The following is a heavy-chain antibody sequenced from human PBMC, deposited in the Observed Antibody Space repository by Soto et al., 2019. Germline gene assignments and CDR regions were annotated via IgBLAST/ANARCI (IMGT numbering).Heavy chain of an antibody. Sequence: PSETLSLTCTVSGYSISSGSYWAWIRHPPGRRPEWTASIDHGGTTYYTPSVKSRITISGDTSNNTLYLQLTTLTAADTAVYYCARGFGMVVALSYGDLGGHGNVVTVS. V-gene: IGHV4-38-2*02. D-gene: IGHD2-21*02. CDR3: ARGFGMVVALSYGDL. CDR1: GYSISSGSY. J-gene: IGHJ4*01. CDR2: IDHGGTT.